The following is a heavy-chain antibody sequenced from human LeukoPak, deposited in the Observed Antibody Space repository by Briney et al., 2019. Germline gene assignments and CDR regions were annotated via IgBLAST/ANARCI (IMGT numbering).Heavy chain of an antibody. Sequence: ASVKVSCKASGCTFTGYYMHWVRQAPGQGLEWMGWINPNSGGTNYAQKFQGWVTMTRDTSISTAYMELSRLRSDDTAVYYCARESGGYCSGGSCWRYWFDPWGQGTLVTVSS. V-gene: IGHV1-2*04. D-gene: IGHD2-15*01. CDR1: GCTFTGYY. J-gene: IGHJ5*02. CDR2: INPNSGGT. CDR3: ARESGGYCSGGSCWRYWFDP.